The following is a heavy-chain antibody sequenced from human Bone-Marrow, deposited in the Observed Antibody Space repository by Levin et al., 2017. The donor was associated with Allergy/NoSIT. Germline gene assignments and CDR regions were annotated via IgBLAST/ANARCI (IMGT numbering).Heavy chain of an antibody. V-gene: IGHV3-30*09. J-gene: IGHJ4*02. CDR3: AKDRSNSGTVDF. CDR1: GFTFSVSY. Sequence: GESLKISCAASGFTFSVSYMHWVRQAPGKGLEWVAIISEDGSKKYYADSVKGRFATSRDNSRNTLYLQMNSLRTEDTAVYYCAKDRSNSGTVDFWGQGTLVTVSS. CDR2: ISEDGSKK. D-gene: IGHD1-26*01.